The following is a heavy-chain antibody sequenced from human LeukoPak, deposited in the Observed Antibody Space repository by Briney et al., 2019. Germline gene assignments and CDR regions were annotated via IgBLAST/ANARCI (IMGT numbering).Heavy chain of an antibody. Sequence: PSETLSLTCAVYGGSFSGYYWSWIRQPPGKGLEWVGEINHSGSTNYNPSLKSRVTISVDTSKNQFSLKLSSVTAADTAVYDCAFHHYSGFDYWGQGTLVTVSS. D-gene: IGHD1-26*01. CDR3: AFHHYSGFDY. V-gene: IGHV4-34*01. CDR1: GGSFSGYY. J-gene: IGHJ4*02. CDR2: INHSGST.